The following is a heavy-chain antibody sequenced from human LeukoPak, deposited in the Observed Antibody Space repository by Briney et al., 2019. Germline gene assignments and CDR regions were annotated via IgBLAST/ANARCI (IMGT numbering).Heavy chain of an antibody. D-gene: IGHD6-13*01. J-gene: IGHJ4*02. CDR1: GFTFSRSW. V-gene: IGHV3-74*01. Sequence: GGSLRLSCAASGFTFSRSWMHRVRQVPGKGLVWVSRIDTDGGSISYADSVKGRFTISRDNAKNRLYLQMNSLGAEDTAVYYCASTIGSAGTQYWGQGTLVTVSS. CDR2: IDTDGGSI. CDR3: ASTIGSAGTQY.